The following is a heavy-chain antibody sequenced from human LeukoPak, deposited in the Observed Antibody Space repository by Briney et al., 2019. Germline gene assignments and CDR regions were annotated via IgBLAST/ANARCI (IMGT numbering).Heavy chain of an antibody. CDR3: GKGRSMLGELSGDY. CDR2: ISGGGDIT. CDR1: GFTYGNYA. D-gene: IGHD3-10*02. V-gene: IGHV3-23*01. J-gene: IGHJ4*02. Sequence: PGGSLRLSIVASGFTYGNYAMSWVRQAPGKVPEWVSAISGGGDITYYADSVKGRFTISRDNSKNTLYLQMNSLRADDTAIYYCGKGRSMLGELSGDYWGQGTLVTVSS.